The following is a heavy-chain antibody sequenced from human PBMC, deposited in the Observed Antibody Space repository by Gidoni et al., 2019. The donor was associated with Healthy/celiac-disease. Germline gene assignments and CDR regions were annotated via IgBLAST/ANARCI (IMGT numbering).Heavy chain of an antibody. D-gene: IGHD5-12*01. Sequence: QVQLVPSGAEVQKPGASVKVSCKASGYTFTGYYMHWVRQAPGQGLEWMGWSNPNSGGTNYAQKLQGRVTMNRDTSISTAYMELSRLRSDDTAVYYCATEIVATTGYWGQGTLVTVSS. V-gene: IGHV1-2*02. CDR2: SNPNSGGT. CDR1: GYTFTGYY. CDR3: ATEIVATTGY. J-gene: IGHJ4*02.